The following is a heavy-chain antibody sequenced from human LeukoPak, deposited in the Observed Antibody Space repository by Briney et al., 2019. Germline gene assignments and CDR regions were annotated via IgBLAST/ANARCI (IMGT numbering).Heavy chain of an antibody. V-gene: IGHV3-21*01. CDR2: ISSSSSYI. CDR3: ARDRGYDYVWGSYRYTDPFDY. J-gene: IGHJ4*02. CDR1: GFTFSSYS. D-gene: IGHD3-16*02. Sequence: GGSLRLSCAASGFTFSSYSTNWVRQAPGKGLEWVSSISSSSSYIYYADSVKGRFTISRDNAKNSLYLQMNSLRAEDTAVYYCARDRGYDYVWGSYRYTDPFDYWGQGTLVTVSS.